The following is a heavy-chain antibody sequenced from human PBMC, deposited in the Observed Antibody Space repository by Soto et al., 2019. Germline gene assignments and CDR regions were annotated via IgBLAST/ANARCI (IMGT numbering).Heavy chain of an antibody. V-gene: IGHV3-48*02. D-gene: IGHD5-18*01. J-gene: IGHJ4*02. CDR3: ARPRGYSYVLPDY. CDR1: GFSFSSYN. Sequence: EVQLVESGGGLVQPGGSLRLSCAASGFSFSSYNMNWVRQAPGKGLEWVSYISSSSRTIYYADSVKGRFTISRDNAKTSLYLQMNSLRDEDTAVYYCARPRGYSYVLPDYWGQGPLVTVSS. CDR2: ISSSSRTI.